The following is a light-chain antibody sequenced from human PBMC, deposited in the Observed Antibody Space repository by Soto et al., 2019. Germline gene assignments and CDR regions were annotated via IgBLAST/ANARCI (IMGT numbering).Light chain of an antibody. Sequence: DIQMTQSPSTLSASVGDRVTITCRASQSIRSWLAWYQQKPGKAPQLLIYDASNLESGVPSRFSGSGSGTEFTLTISSLQPDEFATSYCQQYDSFSKTFGRGTKVEVK. CDR3: QQYDSFSKT. CDR2: DAS. J-gene: IGKJ1*01. CDR1: QSIRSW. V-gene: IGKV1-5*01.